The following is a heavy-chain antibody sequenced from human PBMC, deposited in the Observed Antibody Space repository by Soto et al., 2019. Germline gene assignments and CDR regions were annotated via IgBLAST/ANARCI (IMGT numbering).Heavy chain of an antibody. D-gene: IGHD1-26*01. J-gene: IGHJ4*02. CDR2: IWHDGTNT. Sequence: QVQLVESGGGVVQPGRSLRLSCAASGFTFSSYGMHWVRQAPGKGLEWVAVIWHDGTNTYYGDSVKGRFTISRDNSKNTLYLQMNSLRPEDTAIYYCARDLWELLDYWGQRTLVTVSS. CDR3: ARDLWELLDY. CDR1: GFTFSSYG. V-gene: IGHV3-33*01.